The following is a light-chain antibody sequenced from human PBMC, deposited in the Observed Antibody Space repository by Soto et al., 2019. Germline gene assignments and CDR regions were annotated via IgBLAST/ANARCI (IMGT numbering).Light chain of an antibody. J-gene: IGKJ1*01. CDR3: QKYNSVPWT. Sequence: DIQMTQSPSSLSASVGDRVTITCRASQGIRNYLAWYQQKPGKVPKLLIYAASTLQPGVPSRFSGSGSGTDFTLTNSSLQPEDVATYYCQKYNSVPWTFGQGTKVEIK. CDR1: QGIRNY. CDR2: AAS. V-gene: IGKV1-27*01.